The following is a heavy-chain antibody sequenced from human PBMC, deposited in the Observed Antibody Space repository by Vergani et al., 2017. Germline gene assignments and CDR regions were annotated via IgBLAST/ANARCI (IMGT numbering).Heavy chain of an antibody. V-gene: IGHV3-9*01. CDR3: ASPLLEVSDDAIDI. CDR2: ISWNSGSI. CDR1: GFTFDDSA. J-gene: IGHJ3*02. D-gene: IGHD3-10*01. Sequence: EVQLVESGGGLVQPGRSLRLSCAASGFTFDDSAMHWVRQAPGKGLEWVSGISWNSGSIGYADSVKGRFTISRDNAKNSLYLQMNSLRAEDTALYYCASPLLEVSDDAIDIWSQGTMVTVS.